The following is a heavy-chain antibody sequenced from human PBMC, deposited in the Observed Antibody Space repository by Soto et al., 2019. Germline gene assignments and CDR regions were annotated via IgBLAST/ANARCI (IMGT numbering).Heavy chain of an antibody. CDR2: INPNSGGT. Sequence: ASVKVSCKASGYTFTGYYIHWVRQAPGQGLEWMGWINPNSGGTNYAQKFQGWVTMTRDTSISTAYMELSRLRSDDTAVYYCARGDSSSSNYYYGMDVWGQGTTVTVSS. CDR3: ARGDSSSSNYYYGMDV. CDR1: GYTFTGYY. D-gene: IGHD6-6*01. V-gene: IGHV1-2*04. J-gene: IGHJ6*02.